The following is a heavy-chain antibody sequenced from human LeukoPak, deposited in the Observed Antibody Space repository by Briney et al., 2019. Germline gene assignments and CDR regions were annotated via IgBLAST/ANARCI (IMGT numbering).Heavy chain of an antibody. V-gene: IGHV3-30*18. CDR2: ISYDGSNK. CDR1: GFTFSGYA. CDR3: AKDGPYGNHEIDY. J-gene: IGHJ4*02. D-gene: IGHD4-17*01. Sequence: GRSLRLSCTAPGFTFSGYAMHWVRQAPGKGLEWVAIISYDGSNKYYGDSVKGRFTISRDNSKNTLYLQMNSLRAEDTAVYYCAKDGPYGNHEIDYWGQGTLVTVSS.